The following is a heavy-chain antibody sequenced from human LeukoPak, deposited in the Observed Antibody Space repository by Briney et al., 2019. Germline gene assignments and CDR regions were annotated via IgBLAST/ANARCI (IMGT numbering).Heavy chain of an antibody. CDR3: ARGIANHHHLDY. J-gene: IGHJ4*02. D-gene: IGHD1-14*01. Sequence: KPGGSLRLSCAASGFTFSDYYMNWIRQAPGRGLEWVSYIRSSGTTIYYADSVKGRFTISRDNAKNSLYLQMNSLRAEDTAVYYCARGIANHHHLDYWGQGTLVTVSS. V-gene: IGHV3-11*04. CDR1: GFTFSDYY. CDR2: IRSSGTTI.